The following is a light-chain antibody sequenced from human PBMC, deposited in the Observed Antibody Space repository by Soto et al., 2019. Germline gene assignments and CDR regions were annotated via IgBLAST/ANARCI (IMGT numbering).Light chain of an antibody. CDR1: QGIRNY. V-gene: IGKV1-27*01. CDR2: AAS. Sequence: DIQMTQSPSSLSASVGDRVTITCRATQGIRNYLAWYQQKPGKVPKLLIYAASTLQSGVPSRFSGSGSGTDFTLTISSLQPEDVATYYCQRYFSAPFTFGPGTNVDIK. J-gene: IGKJ3*01. CDR3: QRYFSAPFT.